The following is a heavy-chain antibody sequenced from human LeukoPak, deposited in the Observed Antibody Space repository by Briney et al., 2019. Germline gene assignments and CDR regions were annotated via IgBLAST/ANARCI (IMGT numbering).Heavy chain of an antibody. J-gene: IGHJ4*02. V-gene: IGHV1-18*01. D-gene: IGHD5-12*01. Sequence: ASVTVSCKASGYTFTIYGISWVRQAPGQGREWVGWHSAYKGNTKYAQKLQGRVTITTDTSTSTAYMERRSVRSDDTAVYYCATPERGYSGYDFGSWGQGTLVTVS. CDR1: GYTFTIYG. CDR2: HSAYKGNT. CDR3: ATPERGYSGYDFGS.